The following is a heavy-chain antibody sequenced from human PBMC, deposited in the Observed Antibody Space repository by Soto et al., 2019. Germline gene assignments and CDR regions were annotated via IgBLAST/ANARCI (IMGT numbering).Heavy chain of an antibody. CDR3: ASLVATSDYYFDY. CDR2: ISYDGSNK. D-gene: IGHD5-12*01. V-gene: IGHV3-30-3*01. CDR1: GFTFSSYA. Sequence: GGPLRLSCAASGFTFSSYAMHWVRQAPGKGLEWVAVISYDGSNKYYADSVKGRFTISRDNSKNTLYLQMNSLRAEDTAVYYCASLVATSDYYFDYWGQGTLVTVSS. J-gene: IGHJ4*02.